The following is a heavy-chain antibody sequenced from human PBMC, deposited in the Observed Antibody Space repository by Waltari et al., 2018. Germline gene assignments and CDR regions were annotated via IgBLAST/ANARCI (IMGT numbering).Heavy chain of an antibody. CDR2: IKQDGSEK. Sequence: EVQLVESGGGLVQPGGSLRLSCAASGFTFSSYWMSWVRQAPGKVLEWGANIKQDGSEKYYVDSVKGRFTIARDNANNSLYLQMNSLRAEDTAVYYCARMIVAGTEWFDPWGQGTLVTVSS. D-gene: IGHD6-19*01. CDR3: ARMIVAGTEWFDP. CDR1: GFTFSSYW. J-gene: IGHJ5*02. V-gene: IGHV3-7*03.